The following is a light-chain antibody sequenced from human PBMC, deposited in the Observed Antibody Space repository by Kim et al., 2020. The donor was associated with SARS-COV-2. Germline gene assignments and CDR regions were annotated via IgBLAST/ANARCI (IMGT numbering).Light chain of an antibody. Sequence: GQTVSITGQGDSLRTYYASWYQQKPGQAPVLVIYAKNNRPSGIPDRFFGSGSGNTASLTITGAKAEDEADYYCNSRDTSGSHPVIFGGGTRLTVL. CDR3: NSRDTSGSHPVI. CDR1: SLRTYY. J-gene: IGLJ2*01. CDR2: AKN. V-gene: IGLV3-19*01.